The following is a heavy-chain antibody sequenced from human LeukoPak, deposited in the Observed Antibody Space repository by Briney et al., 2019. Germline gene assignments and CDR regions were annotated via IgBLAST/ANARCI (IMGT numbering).Heavy chain of an antibody. V-gene: IGHV3-23*01. J-gene: IGHJ3*02. CDR1: GFTFSSYA. D-gene: IGHD3-3*01. Sequence: GGSLRLSCAASGFTFSSYAMSWVRQAPGKGLEWVSAISGSGGSTYYADSVKGRFTISRDNAKNSLYLQMNSLRAEDTAVYYCASSRITIFGVVISDAFDIWGQGTMVTVSS. CDR3: ASSRITIFGVVISDAFDI. CDR2: ISGSGGST.